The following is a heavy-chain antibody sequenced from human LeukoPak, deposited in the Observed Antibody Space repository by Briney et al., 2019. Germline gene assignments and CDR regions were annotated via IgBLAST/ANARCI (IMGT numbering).Heavy chain of an antibody. CDR2: IYYSGST. J-gene: IGHJ3*02. Sequence: SETLSFTCTVSGGSISSYYWSWIRQPPGKGLEWIGYIYYSGSTNYNPSLKSRVTISVDTSKNQFSLKLSSVTAADTAVYYCARDYYDSSGYYYGDAFDIWGQGTMVTVSS. V-gene: IGHV4-59*01. CDR1: GGSISSYY. CDR3: ARDYYDSSGYYYGDAFDI. D-gene: IGHD3-22*01.